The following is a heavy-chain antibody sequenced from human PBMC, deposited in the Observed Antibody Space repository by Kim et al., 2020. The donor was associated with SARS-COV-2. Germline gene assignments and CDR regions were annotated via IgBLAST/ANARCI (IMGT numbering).Heavy chain of an antibody. CDR3: AREGLLWFGEGPRWFDP. J-gene: IGHJ5*02. V-gene: IGHV7-4-1*02. CDR1: GYTFTSYA. CDR2: INTNTGNP. Sequence: ASVKVSCKASGYTFTSYAMNWVRQAPGQGLEWMGWINTNTGNPTYAQGFTGRFVFSLDTSVSTAYLQISSLKAEDTAVYYCAREGLLWFGEGPRWFDPWGQGTLVTVSS. D-gene: IGHD3-10*01.